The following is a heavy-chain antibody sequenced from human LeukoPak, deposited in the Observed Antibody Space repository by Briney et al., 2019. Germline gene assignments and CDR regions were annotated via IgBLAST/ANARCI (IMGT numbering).Heavy chain of an antibody. CDR1: GGSFSGYY. J-gene: IGHJ4*02. CDR2: INHSGST. CDR3: ARTLVTYYDFWSGYYTEPLGYFDY. V-gene: IGHV4-34*01. D-gene: IGHD3-3*01. Sequence: PSETLSLTCAVYGGSFSGYYWSWIRQPPGKGLEWIGEINHSGSTNYNPSLKSRVTISVDTSKNQFSLKLSSVTAADTAVYYCARTLVTYYDFWSGYYTEPLGYFDYWGQGTLVTVSS.